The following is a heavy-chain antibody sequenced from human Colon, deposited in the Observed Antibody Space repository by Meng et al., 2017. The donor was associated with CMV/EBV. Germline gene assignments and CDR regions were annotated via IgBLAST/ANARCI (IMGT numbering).Heavy chain of an antibody. CDR3: AKDLGYYWSLDH. V-gene: IGHV3-30*18. CDR2: ISTDGSHK. D-gene: IGHD2-15*01. J-gene: IGHJ4*02. Sequence: QMQLVESGGGVVQPGRSLRLSCVGSGFIFGDYGMHWVRQAPGKALEWVAFISTDGSHKYYVESVEGRFTISRDNSENTVNLQMNSLKGEDTAVYYCAKDLGYYWSLDHWGQGTLVTVSS. CDR1: GFIFGDYG.